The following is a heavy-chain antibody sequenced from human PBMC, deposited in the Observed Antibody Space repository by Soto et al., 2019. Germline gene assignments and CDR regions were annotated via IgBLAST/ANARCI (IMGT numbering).Heavy chain of an antibody. CDR2: ISSGGDTI. J-gene: IGHJ4*02. Sequence: PGGSLRLSCAASGFSFSNYEMNWVRQAPGKGLEWVAYISSGGDTIHYADSVRGRFTVSRDNARNSLSLQVNTLRVEDTALYYCARDRAAGGYWGQGTLVTVSS. CDR3: ARDRAAGGY. D-gene: IGHD6-13*01. CDR1: GFSFSNYE. V-gene: IGHV3-48*03.